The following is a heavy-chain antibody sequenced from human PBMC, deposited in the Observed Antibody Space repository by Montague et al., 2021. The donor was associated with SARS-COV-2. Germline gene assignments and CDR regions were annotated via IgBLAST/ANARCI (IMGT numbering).Heavy chain of an antibody. J-gene: IGHJ4*02. CDR2: INHRGST. V-gene: IGHV4-34*01. CDR3: ARGRQHINMVVVVVTGGEDYCDL. CDR1: DGSFSDYS. D-gene: IGHD3-22*01. Sequence: SETLSLTCAVYDGSFSDYSWTWIRQPPGKGLEWIGEINHRGSTNYNPSLKSRVTISVDTSKNQFSLKMTSVTAADTAVYYCARGRQHINMVVVVVTGGEDYCDLWGQGTLGAVSS.